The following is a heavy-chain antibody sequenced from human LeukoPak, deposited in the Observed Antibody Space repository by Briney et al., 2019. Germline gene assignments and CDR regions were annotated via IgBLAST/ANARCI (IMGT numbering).Heavy chain of an antibody. CDR1: GFTFSSYW. J-gene: IGHJ6*03. V-gene: IGHV3-7*01. CDR3: ASEGIGIAAAGAYYYYYYMDV. CDR2: IKQDGSEK. D-gene: IGHD6-13*01. Sequence: PGGSLRLSCAASGFTFSSYWMSWVRQAPGKGLEWVANIKQDGSEKYYVDSVKGRFTISRDNAKNSLYLQMNSLRAEDTAVYYCASEGIGIAAAGAYYYYYYMDVWGKGTTVTVSS.